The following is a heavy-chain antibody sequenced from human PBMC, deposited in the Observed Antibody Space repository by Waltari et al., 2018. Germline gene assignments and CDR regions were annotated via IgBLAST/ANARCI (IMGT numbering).Heavy chain of an antibody. V-gene: IGHV3-33*08. CDR1: GFTFSSYG. CDR3: AKAVVTPGYFDY. Sequence: QVQLVESGGGVVQPGRSLRLSCAASGFTFSSYGMHWVRQAPGKGLEWVAVIWYDGSNKYYADSVKGRFTISRDNSKNTLYLQMNSLRAEDTAMYYCAKAVVTPGYFDYWGQGTLVTVSS. J-gene: IGHJ4*02. CDR2: IWYDGSNK. D-gene: IGHD2-21*02.